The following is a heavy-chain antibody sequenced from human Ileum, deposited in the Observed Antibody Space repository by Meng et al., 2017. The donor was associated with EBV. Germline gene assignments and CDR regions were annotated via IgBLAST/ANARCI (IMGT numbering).Heavy chain of an antibody. J-gene: IGHJ4*02. CDR3: ASNGAFSLDH. CDR2: IHHTRGP. V-gene: IGHV4-4*02. D-gene: IGHD2-8*01. CDR1: GDSISNEHW. Sequence: QVQLQGSGPGLVGPSGTLSLTCSVSGDSISNEHWWSWVRQSPGKGLEWIGEIHHTRGPNYNPSLKSRVIISVDKSNNHFSLRLSAVTAADTAVYYCASNGAFSLDHWGQGTLVTVSS.